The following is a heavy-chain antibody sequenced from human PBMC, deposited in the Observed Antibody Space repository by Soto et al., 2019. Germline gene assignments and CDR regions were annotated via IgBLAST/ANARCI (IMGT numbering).Heavy chain of an antibody. J-gene: IGHJ4*02. Sequence: QVQLQQWGAGLLKPSETLSLTCAVYGGSFSGYYWSWIRLPPGKGLEWLGGFNDSGSTKYNPSRKSRVTISVDTSKKQFSLKLTSVTAADTAVYYCARAILGSITAPYYFDYWGQGTLVTVSS. V-gene: IGHV4-34*01. CDR1: GGSFSGYY. D-gene: IGHD6-25*01. CDR2: FNDSGST. CDR3: ARAILGSITAPYYFDY.